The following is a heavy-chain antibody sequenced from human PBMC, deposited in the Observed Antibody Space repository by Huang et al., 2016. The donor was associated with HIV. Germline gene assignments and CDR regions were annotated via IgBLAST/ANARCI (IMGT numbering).Heavy chain of an antibody. Sequence: QVQLVQSGAEVKKPGSTVKVSCKASGGTFSNYGISWVRQAPGQGLEWMGGIIPGFGTTTYAQKFQCRVTVTADESTSTAYMELNSLRSEDTAVYYCARQLYDSTGYLLGARLLDWGQGTLVTVSS. V-gene: IGHV1-69*12. CDR2: IIPGFGTT. CDR3: ARQLYDSTGYLLGARLLD. CDR1: GGTFSNYG. D-gene: IGHD3-22*01. J-gene: IGHJ4*02.